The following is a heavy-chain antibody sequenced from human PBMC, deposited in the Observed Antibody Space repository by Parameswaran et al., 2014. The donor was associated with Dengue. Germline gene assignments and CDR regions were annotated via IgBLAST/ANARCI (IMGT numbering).Heavy chain of an antibody. D-gene: IGHD3-3*01. CDR3: ARWSAWGYYYGMDV. CDR2: INHSGST. V-gene: IGHV4-34*01. J-gene: IGHJ6*02. Sequence: RWIRQPPGKGLEWIGEINHSGSTNYSPSLKSRVTISVDTSKNQFSLKLSSVTAADTAVYYCARWSAWGYYYGMDVWGQGTTVTVSS.